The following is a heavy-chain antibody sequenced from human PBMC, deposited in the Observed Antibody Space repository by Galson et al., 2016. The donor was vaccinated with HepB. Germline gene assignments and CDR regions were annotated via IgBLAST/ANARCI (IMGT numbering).Heavy chain of an antibody. Sequence: SVKVSCKASGGTFSSYALSWVRQAPRQGLEWMGRILPIFRTTNYAQKFQGKVSITADESTSTAYMELSSLRSEDTAVYYCARPQREGGNYYSFDYWGQGTLVTVSS. V-gene: IGHV1-69*13. J-gene: IGHJ4*02. CDR3: ARPQREGGNYYSFDY. D-gene: IGHD1-26*01. CDR2: ILPIFRTT. CDR1: GGTFSSYA.